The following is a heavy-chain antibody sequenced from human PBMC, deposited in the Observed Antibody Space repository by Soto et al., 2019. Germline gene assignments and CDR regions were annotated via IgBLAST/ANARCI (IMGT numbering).Heavy chain of an antibody. J-gene: IGHJ6*02. Sequence: GGSLRLSCAASGFTFGTFAMHWIRQAPGKGLEWVAVISSDGRTRYYADSVKGRFTISRDNSKNTLLLQMNSLRPDDTAVYYCAREYTAWPLAYGLDVWGQGTTVTVSS. CDR3: AREYTAWPLAYGLDV. V-gene: IGHV3-30*04. D-gene: IGHD2-2*02. CDR2: ISSDGRTR. CDR1: GFTFGTFA.